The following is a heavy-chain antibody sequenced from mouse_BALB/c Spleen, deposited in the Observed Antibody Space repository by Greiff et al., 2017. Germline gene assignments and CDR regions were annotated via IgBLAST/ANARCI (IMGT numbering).Heavy chain of an antibody. Sequence: EVKLVESGPELVKPGASVKMSCKASGYTFTSYVMHWVKQKPGQGLEWIGYINPYNDGTKYNEKFKGKATLTSDKSSSTAYMELSSLTSEDAAVYYCARWGEVRDYAMDYWGQGTSVTVSS. CDR2: INPYNDGT. D-gene: IGHD2-14*01. CDR1: GYTFTSYV. J-gene: IGHJ4*01. CDR3: ARWGEVRDYAMDY. V-gene: IGHV1-14*01.